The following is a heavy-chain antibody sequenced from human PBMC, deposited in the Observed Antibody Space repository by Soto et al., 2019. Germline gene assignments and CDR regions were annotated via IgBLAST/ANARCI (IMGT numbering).Heavy chain of an antibody. CDR2: IKQDGSEK. CDR3: ARDDYYYYMDV. CDR1: GFTFSSYW. Sequence: PGGSLRLSCASSGFTFSSYWLSLVRQAPGKGLEWVANIKQDGSEKYYVDSVKGRFTISRDNAKNSLYLQMNSLRDEDTAVYYCARDDYYYYMDVWGKGTTVTVSS. J-gene: IGHJ6*03. V-gene: IGHV3-7*01.